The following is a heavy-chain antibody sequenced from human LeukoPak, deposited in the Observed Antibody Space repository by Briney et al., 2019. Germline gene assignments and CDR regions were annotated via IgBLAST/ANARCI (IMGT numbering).Heavy chain of an antibody. V-gene: IGHV1-2*02. CDR2: INPNSGGT. Sequence: ASVKVSCKASGYTFTGYYMHWVRQAPGQGLEWMGWINPNSGGTNYAQKFQGRVTMTRDTSISTAYMELSRLRSDDTAVYYCARVTPRSYYDFWSGDHSPNNLFDPWGQGTLVTVSS. CDR1: GYTFTGYY. D-gene: IGHD3-3*01. J-gene: IGHJ5*02. CDR3: ARVTPRSYYDFWSGDHSPNNLFDP.